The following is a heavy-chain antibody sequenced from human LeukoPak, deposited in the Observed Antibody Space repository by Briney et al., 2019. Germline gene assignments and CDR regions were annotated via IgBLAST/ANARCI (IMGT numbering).Heavy chain of an antibody. J-gene: IGHJ6*03. V-gene: IGHV3-23*01. CDR1: EFTLTTFA. D-gene: IGHD3-3*01. CDR3: ARGLTIFGDVTVYYYYMDV. Sequence: GGSLRLSCAASEFTLTTFAMNWVRQAPGKGLDWVSSISGRGDATDYADSVKGRFTISRDSSKNTVSLQMDSLRAEDTAVYYCARGLTIFGDVTVYYYYMDVWGKGTPVTVSS. CDR2: ISGRGDAT.